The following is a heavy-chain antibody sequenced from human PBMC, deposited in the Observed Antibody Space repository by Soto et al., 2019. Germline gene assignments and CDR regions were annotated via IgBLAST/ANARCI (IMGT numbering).Heavy chain of an antibody. V-gene: IGHV3-7*05. CDR3: ARILYSGSYFYYYGMDV. Sequence: PGGSLRLSCAASGFTFSSYWMSWVRQAPGKGLEWVANIKQDGSEKYYVDSVKGRFTISRDNAKNSLYLQMNSLRAEDTAVYYCARILYSGSYFYYYGMDVWGQGTTVTVSS. CDR2: IKQDGSEK. D-gene: IGHD1-26*01. CDR1: GFTFSSYW. J-gene: IGHJ6*02.